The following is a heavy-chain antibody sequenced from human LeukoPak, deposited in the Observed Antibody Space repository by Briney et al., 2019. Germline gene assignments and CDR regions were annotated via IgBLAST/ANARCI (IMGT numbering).Heavy chain of an antibody. Sequence: SETLSLTCAVYGGSFSAYYWSWIRQPPGKGLEWIGEINHSGSTNYNPSLKSRVTISIDTSKNQFSLEMSSVTAADTAVYYCARGRGARSSRWYNWFDPWGQGTLVTVSS. J-gene: IGHJ5*02. CDR2: INHSGST. CDR1: GGSFSAYY. CDR3: ARGRGARSSRWYNWFDP. V-gene: IGHV4-34*01. D-gene: IGHD6-13*01.